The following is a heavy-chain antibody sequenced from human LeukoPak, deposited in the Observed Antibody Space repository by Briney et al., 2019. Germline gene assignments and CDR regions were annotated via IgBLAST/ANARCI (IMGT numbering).Heavy chain of an antibody. CDR1: GGSISTYS. CDR3: AREGSAFDI. V-gene: IGHV4-4*07. CDR2: IVASGTT. J-gene: IGHJ3*02. Sequence: SKTLSLTCTVSGGSISTYSWNWIRQPAGKGLEWIGRIVASGTTKYNPSLKSRVTMSVETSKNQFPLKLSSVTAADTAVYYCAREGSAFDIWGQGTMVTVSS.